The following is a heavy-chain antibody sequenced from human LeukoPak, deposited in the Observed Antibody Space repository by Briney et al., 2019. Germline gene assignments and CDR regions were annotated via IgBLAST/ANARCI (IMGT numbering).Heavy chain of an antibody. CDR1: GFTFSSYA. CDR3: AKSPGLGPLYSSSWYWGY. Sequence: GGSLRLSCAASGFTFSSYAMSWVRQAPGKGLEWVSAISGSGGSTYYADSVKGRFTTSGDNSKNTLYPQMNSLRAEDTAVYYCAKSPGLGPLYSSSWYWGYWGQGTLVTVSS. D-gene: IGHD6-13*01. CDR2: ISGSGGST. J-gene: IGHJ4*02. V-gene: IGHV3-23*01.